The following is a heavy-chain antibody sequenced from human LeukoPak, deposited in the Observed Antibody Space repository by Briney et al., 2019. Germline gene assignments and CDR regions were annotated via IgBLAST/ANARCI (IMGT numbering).Heavy chain of an antibody. V-gene: IGHV4-34*01. J-gene: IGHJ4*02. Sequence: PSETLSLTCAAYGESFSGYYWTWIRQPPGKGLEWIGEINHSGSTNYNPFLKSRITISVDTSKNQFSLKLNSVTAADTAVYYCARVTNRGYCSGGSRYFDSWGQGTLVTVSS. CDR3: ARVTNRGYCSGGSRYFDS. CDR2: INHSGST. D-gene: IGHD2-15*01. CDR1: GESFSGYY.